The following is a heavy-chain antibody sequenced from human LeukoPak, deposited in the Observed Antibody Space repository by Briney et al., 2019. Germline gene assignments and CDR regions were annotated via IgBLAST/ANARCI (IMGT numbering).Heavy chain of an antibody. J-gene: IGHJ4*02. CDR3: VRAYYGGNSWFDF. Sequence: GGSLRLSCAASGFTFSSYWVQWVRQAPGKGLVWVSRINSDGSSTTYADSVKGRFTISRDNAKNTLYVQMNSLRAEDTAVYYCVRAYYGGNSWFDFWGQGTLVTVSS. V-gene: IGHV3-74*01. CDR1: GFTFSSYW. D-gene: IGHD4-23*01. CDR2: INSDGSST.